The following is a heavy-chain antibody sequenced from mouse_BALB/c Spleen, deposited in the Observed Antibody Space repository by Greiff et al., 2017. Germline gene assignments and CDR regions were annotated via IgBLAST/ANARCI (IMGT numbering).Heavy chain of an antibody. J-gene: IGHJ2*01. D-gene: IGHD1-1*01. CDR1: GFNIKDTY. Sequence: VQLQQSGAELVKPGASVKLSCTASGFNIKDTYMHWVKQRPEQGLEWIGRIDPANGNTKYDPKFQGKATITADTSSNTAYLQLSSLTSEDTAVYYCARSLYYYGSSYVDFDYWGQGTTLTVSS. CDR3: ARSLYYYGSSYVDFDY. V-gene: IGHV14-3*02. CDR2: IDPANGNT.